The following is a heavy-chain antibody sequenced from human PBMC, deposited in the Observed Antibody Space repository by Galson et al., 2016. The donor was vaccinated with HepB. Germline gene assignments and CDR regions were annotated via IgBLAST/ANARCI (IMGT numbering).Heavy chain of an antibody. D-gene: IGHD6-6*01. CDR2: ISGNAYST. J-gene: IGHJ3*02. Sequence: SLRLSCAASGFTFSSYAMSWVRQAPGKGLEWVSAISGNAYSTYYADSVKGRFTISRDISKNTLYLQMNSLRAEDTAVYYCARLYQLADAFDIWGQGTMVAVSS. V-gene: IGHV3-23*01. CDR1: GFTFSSYA. CDR3: ARLYQLADAFDI.